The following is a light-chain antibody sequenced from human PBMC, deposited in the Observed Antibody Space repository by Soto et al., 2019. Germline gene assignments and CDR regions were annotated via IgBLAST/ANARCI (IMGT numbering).Light chain of an antibody. CDR2: DAS. Sequence: DIQMTQSPSTLSASLGDRVTITCRASQSISSWLAWYQHKPGKAPKLLIYDASSLESGVPSRFSGSGSGTDFSLTISSLHPEDVATYYCQQVDSYPRTFGQGTKVDIK. J-gene: IGKJ1*01. V-gene: IGKV1-5*01. CDR3: QQVDSYPRT. CDR1: QSISSW.